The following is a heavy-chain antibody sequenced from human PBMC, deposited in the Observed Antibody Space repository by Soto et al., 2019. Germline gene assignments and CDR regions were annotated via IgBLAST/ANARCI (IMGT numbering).Heavy chain of an antibody. CDR2: ISYDGIDK. CDR1: GFTFSSFG. V-gene: IGHV3-30*18. J-gene: IGHJ4*02. D-gene: IGHD5-12*01. Sequence: QVQLVESGGGVVQPGTSLRLSCAASGFTFSSFGIHWVRQAPGKGLEWVAVISYDGIDKNYGDSVKGRFTISRENSKTMVYLQMNSIIIEDTAVYHCAKDLREMATIRPDYWGQGVLVAVSS. CDR3: AKDLREMATIRPDY.